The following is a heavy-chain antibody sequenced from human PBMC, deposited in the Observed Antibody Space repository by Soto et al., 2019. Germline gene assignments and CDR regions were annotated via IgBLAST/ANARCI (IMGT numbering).Heavy chain of an antibody. Sequence: QVQLQESGPGLVKPSQTLSLTCTVSGGSISSGGYYWSWIRQHPGKALEWIGYIYYSGSTYYNPDPKGRVTISVDTSKNRFSLKLSSVTAADTAVYYCARVPFDYGSGRDYYYMDVWGKGTTVTVSS. CDR3: ARVPFDYGSGRDYYYMDV. CDR2: IYYSGST. D-gene: IGHD3-10*01. J-gene: IGHJ6*03. CDR1: GGSISSGGYY. V-gene: IGHV4-31*03.